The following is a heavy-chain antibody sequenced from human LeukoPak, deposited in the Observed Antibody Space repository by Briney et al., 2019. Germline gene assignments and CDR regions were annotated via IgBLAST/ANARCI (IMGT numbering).Heavy chain of an antibody. CDR1: GGSISSYY. CDR3: ARVRKSSGYYYHYNWFDP. D-gene: IGHD3-22*01. J-gene: IGHJ5*02. CDR2: IYTSGST. Sequence: KPSETLSLTCTVSGGSISSYYWSWIRQPAGKGLEWIGRIYTSGSTNYNPSLKSRVTISVDTSKNQFSLKLSSVTAADTAVYYCARVRKSSGYYYHYNWFDPWGQGTLVTVSS. V-gene: IGHV4-4*07.